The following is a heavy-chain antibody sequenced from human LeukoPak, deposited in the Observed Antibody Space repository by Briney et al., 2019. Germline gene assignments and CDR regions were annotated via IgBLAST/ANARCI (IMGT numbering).Heavy chain of an antibody. CDR3: ARSSPQEFSEFDY. CDR1: GGTFRSYA. V-gene: IGHV1-69*05. CDR2: IIPIFGTA. D-gene: IGHD3-16*02. J-gene: IGHJ4*02. Sequence: SVKVSCKASGGTFRSYAISWVRQAPGQGLEWMGGIIPIFGTANYAQKFQGRVTITTDESTSTAYMELSSLRSEDTAVYYCARSSPQEFSEFDYWGQGTLVTVSS.